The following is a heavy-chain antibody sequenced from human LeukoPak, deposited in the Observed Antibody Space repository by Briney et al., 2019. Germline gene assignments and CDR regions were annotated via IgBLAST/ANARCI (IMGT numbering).Heavy chain of an antibody. V-gene: IGHV4-61*02. CDR1: GGSISSGSYY. CDR2: IYTSGSI. Sequence: SQTLSLTCTVSGGSISSGSYYWSWIRQPAGRGLEWIGRIYTSGSINYNPSLKSRVTISVDTSKNQFSLKLSSVTAADTAVYYCARSRDGYNFDYWGQGTLVTVSS. CDR3: ARSRDGYNFDY. J-gene: IGHJ4*02. D-gene: IGHD5-24*01.